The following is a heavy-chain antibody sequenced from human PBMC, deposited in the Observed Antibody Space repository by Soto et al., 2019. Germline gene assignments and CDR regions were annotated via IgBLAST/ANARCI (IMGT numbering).Heavy chain of an antibody. CDR2: IYYSGST. J-gene: IGHJ4*02. D-gene: IGHD5-18*01. Sequence: SETLSLTCTVSGGSISSGDYYWSWIRQPPGKGLEWIGYIYYSGSTYYNPSLKSRVTISVDTSKNQFSLKLSSVTAADTAVYYCARFVDTAMELDYWGQGTPVTFSS. CDR1: GGSISSGDYY. CDR3: ARFVDTAMELDY. V-gene: IGHV4-30-4*01.